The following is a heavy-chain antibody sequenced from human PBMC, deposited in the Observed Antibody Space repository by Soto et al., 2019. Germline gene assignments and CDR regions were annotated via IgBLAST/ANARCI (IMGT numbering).Heavy chain of an antibody. J-gene: IGHJ2*01. CDR3: ASRGGHSSSWYGPWYFDL. Sequence: EVQLLESGGGLVQPGGSLRLSCAASGFTFSNYAMSWVRQAPGKGLEWVSAISGSGGSTYYADSVKGRFIISRDNSKNTLYLQMNSLRVEDTAVYYCASRGGHSSSWYGPWYFDLRGRGTLVTVSS. CDR1: GFTFSNYA. D-gene: IGHD6-13*01. CDR2: ISGSGGST. V-gene: IGHV3-23*01.